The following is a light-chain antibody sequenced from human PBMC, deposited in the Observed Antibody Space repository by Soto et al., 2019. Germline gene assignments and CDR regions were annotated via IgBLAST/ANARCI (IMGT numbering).Light chain of an antibody. CDR3: GSWDSSLSAYV. V-gene: IGLV2-8*01. CDR2: EVN. J-gene: IGLJ1*01. CDR1: SSDIGGYNS. Sequence: QSALTQPPSASGSPGQSVTISCTGTSSDIGGYNSVSWYQQHPGKAPRLMIYEVNKRPSGVPDRFSGSKSGYTASLTVSGLQTGDEADYYCGSWDSSLSAYVFGTGTKLTVL.